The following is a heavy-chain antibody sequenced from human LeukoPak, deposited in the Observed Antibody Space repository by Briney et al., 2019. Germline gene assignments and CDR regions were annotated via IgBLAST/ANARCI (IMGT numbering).Heavy chain of an antibody. V-gene: IGHV4-31*03. D-gene: IGHD6-19*01. J-gene: IGHJ4*02. CDR3: ARRIVVAGLFDY. Sequence: SQTLSLTRTVSGGSISSGNYYWSWIRQHPGKGLEWIGYIYYSGSTYYNPSLKSRVTISRDTSKNQFSLKLSSVTAADTAVYYCARRIVVAGLFDYWGQGTLVTVSS. CDR2: IYYSGST. CDR1: GGSISSGNYY.